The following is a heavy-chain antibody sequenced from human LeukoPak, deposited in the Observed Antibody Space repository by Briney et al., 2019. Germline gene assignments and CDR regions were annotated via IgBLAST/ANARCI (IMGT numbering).Heavy chain of an antibody. V-gene: IGHV3-21*01. D-gene: IGHD5-18*01. CDR2: ISYSGPHM. J-gene: IGHJ4*02. CDR1: GFAFSRYS. Sequence: GGSLRLSCAASGFAFSRYSMNWVRQAPGKGLEWVSSISYSGPHMFYADSVRGRFTISRDNAENSLFLQMNSLRAEDTAVYYCARSLWPEDYWGQGTLVTVSS. CDR3: ARSLWPEDY.